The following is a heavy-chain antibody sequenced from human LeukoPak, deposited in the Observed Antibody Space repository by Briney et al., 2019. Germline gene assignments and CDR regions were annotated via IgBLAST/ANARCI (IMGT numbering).Heavy chain of an antibody. Sequence: GGSLRLSCAASGFTFSSYWMSWVRQAPGKGLEWVANLKPNGGDKYYVDSVKGRFTISRENAKNSLYLQMNSLRAEDTAVYYCARVDCTGGSCFSGFDCWGQGTLLTVSS. J-gene: IGHJ4*02. CDR3: ARVDCTGGSCFSGFDC. CDR1: GFTFSSYW. CDR2: LKPNGGDK. V-gene: IGHV3-7*01. D-gene: IGHD2-15*01.